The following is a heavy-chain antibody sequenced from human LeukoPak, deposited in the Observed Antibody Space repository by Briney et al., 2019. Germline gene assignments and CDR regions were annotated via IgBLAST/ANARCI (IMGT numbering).Heavy chain of an antibody. D-gene: IGHD6-19*01. CDR1: RFTFSDYY. J-gene: IGHJ3*02. CDR3: ARESGSGWYRGGAFDI. Sequence: GGSLRLSCAASRFTFSDYYMSWICQAPGKGLEWVLYISNSGSTIDYADSVKGRFTISRDNAKKSLYLHMNNLRAEDTAVYYCARESGSGWYRGGAFDIWGQGTMVTVSS. V-gene: IGHV3-11*01. CDR2: ISNSGSTI.